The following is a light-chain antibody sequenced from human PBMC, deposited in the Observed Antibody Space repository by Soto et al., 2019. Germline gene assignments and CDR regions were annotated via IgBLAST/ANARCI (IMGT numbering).Light chain of an antibody. CDR2: GAS. V-gene: IGKV3-20*01. CDR1: QSVSSSY. J-gene: IGKJ2*01. CDR3: QQYGRSPRYT. Sequence: EIVLTQSPGTLSLSPGERATLSCRASQSVSSSYLAWYQQKPGQAPRLLIYGASSRATGIPDRFSGSGSGTDFTLIISRLEPEDFAVYYCQQYGRSPRYTFGQGTKLEIK.